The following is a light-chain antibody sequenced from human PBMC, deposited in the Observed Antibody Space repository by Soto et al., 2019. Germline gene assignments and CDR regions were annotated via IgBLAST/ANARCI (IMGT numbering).Light chain of an antibody. CDR2: LGA. Sequence: DIVMTQSPLSLPVTPGEPASISCRSSQSLLHSNGYNYLDWYLQKPGQSPQLLLYLGAHRASGIPDRFSGSRSGTDFALQSSRVGAEDVGVFYCMQPLQTPLTFGHGTKVDIK. J-gene: IGKJ3*01. CDR3: MQPLQTPLT. V-gene: IGKV2-28*01. CDR1: QSLLHSNGYNY.